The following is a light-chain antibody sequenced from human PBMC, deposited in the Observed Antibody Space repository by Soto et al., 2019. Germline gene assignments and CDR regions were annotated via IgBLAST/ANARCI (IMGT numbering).Light chain of an antibody. J-gene: IGKJ5*01. CDR1: QSISFY. V-gene: IGKV1-39*01. CDR2: AAS. Sequence: DIQMTQSPSSLSASVGDRVTITCRASQSISFYLNWYQQKPGTAPKLLIYAASSLQSGVPSRFSGSGSGTDFTLTISSLQPEDFATYYCQQSYSTPPITFGQGTRLEIK. CDR3: QQSYSTPPIT.